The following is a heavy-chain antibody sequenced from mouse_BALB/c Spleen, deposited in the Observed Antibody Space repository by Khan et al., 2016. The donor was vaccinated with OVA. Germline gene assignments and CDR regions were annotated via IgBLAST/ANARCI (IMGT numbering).Heavy chain of an antibody. Sequence: VQLQQPGAELVRPGASVKLSCKASGYTFTSYWINWVIQRPGQGLEWLGNIYPSDSYTNYNQTFKDQATLTVDKSSSTAYMQLSSPSSEDSASYYWTRSLYYFGSSLDYWGQGTTLIVSS. J-gene: IGHJ2*01. CDR1: GYTFTSYW. V-gene: IGHV1-69*02. CDR3: TRSLYYFGSSLDY. D-gene: IGHD1-1*01. CDR2: IYPSDSYT.